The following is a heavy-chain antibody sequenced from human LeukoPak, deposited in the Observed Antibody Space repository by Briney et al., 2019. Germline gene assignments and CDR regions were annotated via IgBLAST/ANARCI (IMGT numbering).Heavy chain of an antibody. D-gene: IGHD3-10*01. Sequence: GGSLRLSCAVSGFTFSSYDIHWVRQGAGRGLEWVSGTNNVDDPFYPGSVKGRFTIYRENAKNSLYLQMTSLRVEDTAIYYCAKDSYVSGRPLHTFDVWGQGTMVTVSS. J-gene: IGHJ3*01. CDR2: TNNVDDP. V-gene: IGHV3-13*05. CDR1: GFTFSSYD. CDR3: AKDSYVSGRPLHTFDV.